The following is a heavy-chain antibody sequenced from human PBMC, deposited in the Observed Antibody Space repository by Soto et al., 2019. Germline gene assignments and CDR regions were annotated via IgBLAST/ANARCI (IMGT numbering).Heavy chain of an antibody. CDR2: INPKSGGT. V-gene: IGHV1-2*02. CDR3: ANDTVLFDM. J-gene: IGHJ3*02. Sequence: ASVKVSCNSSGYMFTGYYIHGVRQAPGQGLEWRGWINPKSGGTEYAEKFQGRVSMTGVTSITTAYLELSSLTSDDTAGYDCANDTVLFDMSGQGT. D-gene: IGHD3-9*01. CDR1: GYMFTGYY.